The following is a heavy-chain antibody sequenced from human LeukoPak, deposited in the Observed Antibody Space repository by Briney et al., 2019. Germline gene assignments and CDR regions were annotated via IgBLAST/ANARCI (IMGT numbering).Heavy chain of an antibody. D-gene: IGHD3-3*01. Sequence: PSETLSLTCAVYGGSFSGYYWSWIRQPPGKGLEWIGEINHSGSTNYNPSLKSRVTISVDTSKNQFSLKLSSVTAADTAVYYCARGGGITIFAARRPDRFDHWGQGTLVTVSS. CDR3: ARGGGITIFAARRPDRFDH. V-gene: IGHV4-34*01. J-gene: IGHJ4*02. CDR2: INHSGST. CDR1: GGSFSGYY.